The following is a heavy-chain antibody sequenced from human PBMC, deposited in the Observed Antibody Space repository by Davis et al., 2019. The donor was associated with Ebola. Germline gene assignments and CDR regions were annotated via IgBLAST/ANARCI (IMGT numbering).Heavy chain of an antibody. D-gene: IGHD3-22*01. CDR2: IDPDGTGT. CDR3: AKDGPVPNYYHSSGYSLAIDH. Sequence: GESLKISCAASGFTFSNFHIHWVRQTPGKGLVWVARIDPDGTGTNYADSVKGRFTISRDNAKNTLSLQMNSLRVEDTAVYHCAKDGPVPNYYHSSGYSLAIDHWGQGTLVTVSS. V-gene: IGHV3-74*01. J-gene: IGHJ4*02. CDR1: GFTFSNFH.